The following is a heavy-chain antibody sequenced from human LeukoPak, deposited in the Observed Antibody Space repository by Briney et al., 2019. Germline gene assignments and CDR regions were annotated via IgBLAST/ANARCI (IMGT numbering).Heavy chain of an antibody. Sequence: GGSLRLSCAASGFDFSSYSMNWVRRAPGKGLEWVSAISPWSDYIYYVDSVKGRFTISRDYAKNSLYLQMNSLRAEDTAVYYCARDYKSPDFWAGYPPYHHDHWGQGTLVTVSS. CDR1: GFDFSSYS. D-gene: IGHD3/OR15-3a*01. J-gene: IGHJ4*02. V-gene: IGHV3-21*01. CDR2: ISPWSDYI. CDR3: ARDYKSPDFWAGYPPYHHDH.